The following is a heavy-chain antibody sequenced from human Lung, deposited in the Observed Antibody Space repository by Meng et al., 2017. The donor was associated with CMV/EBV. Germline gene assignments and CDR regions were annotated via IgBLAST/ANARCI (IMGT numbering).Heavy chain of an antibody. J-gene: IGHJ5*02. CDR2: INPNSGGT. CDR3: ARDQDVETAMVVGGFDP. V-gene: IGHV1-2*02. D-gene: IGHD5-18*01. CDR1: GDTFTGDY. Sequence: ASVKVFCKASGDTFTGDYMHWVRQDPGQGLEWMGWINPNSGGTTYAQEFQGGLTMTRETSISTAYMELSRLRSDDTAVYYSARDQDVETAMVVGGFDPWGQGXLVTVSS.